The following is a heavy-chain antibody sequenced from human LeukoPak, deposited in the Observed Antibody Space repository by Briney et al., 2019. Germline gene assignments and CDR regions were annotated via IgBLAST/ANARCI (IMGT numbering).Heavy chain of an antibody. D-gene: IGHD6-6*01. J-gene: IGHJ4*02. CDR2: INPNSGGT. CDR1: GNTFTGYY. V-gene: IGHV1-2*02. Sequence: ASVKVSCKASGNTFTGYYMHWVRQAPGQGLEWMGWINPNSGGTNYAQKFQGRVTMTRDTSISTAYMELSRLRSDDTAVYYCARGSSSSKPFDYWGQGTLVTVSS. CDR3: ARGSSSSKPFDY.